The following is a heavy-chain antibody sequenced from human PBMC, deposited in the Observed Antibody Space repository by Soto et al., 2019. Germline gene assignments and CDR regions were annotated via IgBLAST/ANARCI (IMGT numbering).Heavy chain of an antibody. Sequence: GGSLRLSCAASGFTFSHYAMSWVRQAPGKGLEWVSGISGSGGSTYYADSVKGRFTISRDNSKNTLYLQMNSLRAEDTAVYYCAKIGYSSEAYWGQGTLVTVSS. CDR1: GFTFSHYA. D-gene: IGHD5-18*01. V-gene: IGHV3-23*01. CDR3: AKIGYSSEAY. CDR2: ISGSGGST. J-gene: IGHJ4*02.